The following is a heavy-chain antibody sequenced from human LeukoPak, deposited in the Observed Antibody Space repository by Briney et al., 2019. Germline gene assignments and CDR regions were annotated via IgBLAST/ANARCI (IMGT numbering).Heavy chain of an antibody. CDR3: ATGTSGSYYVGIVRPIDY. J-gene: IGHJ4*02. D-gene: IGHD1-26*01. V-gene: IGHV1-24*01. Sequence: ASVKVSCKVSGYTLTELPIHWVRQAPGKGLEWMGGFDPDDGETVYAQMFQGRVTMTEDTSSDTASMELSSLRSEDTPVYYCATGTSGSYYVGIVRPIDYWGQGTLVTVSS. CDR1: GYTLTELP. CDR2: FDPDDGET.